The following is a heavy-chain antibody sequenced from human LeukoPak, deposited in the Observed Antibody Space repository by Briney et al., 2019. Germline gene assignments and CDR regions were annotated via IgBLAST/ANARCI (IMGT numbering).Heavy chain of an antibody. J-gene: IGHJ4*02. V-gene: IGHV1-2*02. CDR2: INPNSGGT. Sequence: GASVKVSCKASGYTFTSYDINWVRQATGQGLEWMGWINPNSGGTNYAQKFQGRVTMTRDTSISTTYMELSRLRSDDTAVYYCARAEIRSSSTPFFDYWGQGTLVTVSS. CDR1: GYTFTSYD. D-gene: IGHD6-6*01. CDR3: ARAEIRSSSTPFFDY.